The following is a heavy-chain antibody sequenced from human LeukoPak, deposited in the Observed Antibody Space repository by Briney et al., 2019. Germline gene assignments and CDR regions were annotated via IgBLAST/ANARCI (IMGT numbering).Heavy chain of an antibody. D-gene: IGHD3-22*01. CDR3: ASGYYSGGSGYSPADY. CDR2: INPSGGST. CDR1: GYTLTSYY. J-gene: IGHJ4*02. Sequence: ASVKVSCKASGYTLTSYYLHWVRQAPGQGLEWMAIINPSGGSTSHAQKFQGRVTMTTDTSTSTAYMELRSLRSDDTAVYYCASGYYSGGSGYSPADYWGQGTLVTVSS. V-gene: IGHV1-46*01.